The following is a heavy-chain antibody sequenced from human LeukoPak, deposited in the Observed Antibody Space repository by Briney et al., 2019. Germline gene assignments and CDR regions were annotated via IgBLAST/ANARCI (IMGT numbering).Heavy chain of an antibody. CDR3: ARRCSVEKGPNEKY. CDR2: INHSGST. Sequence: SETLSLTCAVYGGSFSGYYWSWIRQPPGKGLEWIGEINHSGSTNYNPSLKSRVTISVDTSKNQFSLKLSSVTAADTAVYYCARRCSVEKGPNEKYWGQGTLVTVSS. CDR1: GGSFSGYY. V-gene: IGHV4-34*01. D-gene: IGHD2-15*01. J-gene: IGHJ4*02.